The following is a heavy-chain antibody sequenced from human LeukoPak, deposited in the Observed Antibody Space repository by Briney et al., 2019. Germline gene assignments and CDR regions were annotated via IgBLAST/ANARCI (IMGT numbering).Heavy chain of an antibody. CDR3: AREGLYGGNWFDP. CDR2: INTDGTYT. J-gene: IGHJ5*02. Sequence: PTGGSLRLSCAASGFTFNIYWMHWVRQAPGKGLVWVSRINTDGTYTTYADSVKGRFTISRDNAKNTLYLQMNSLRAEDTAVYYCAREGLYGGNWFDPWGQGTLVTVSS. V-gene: IGHV3-74*01. D-gene: IGHD3-16*02. CDR1: GFTFNIYW.